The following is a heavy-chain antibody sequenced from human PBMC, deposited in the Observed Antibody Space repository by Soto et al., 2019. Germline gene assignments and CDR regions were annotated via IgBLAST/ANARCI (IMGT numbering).Heavy chain of an antibody. CDR2: IKQDGSEK. D-gene: IGHD6-13*01. Sequence: QAGGSLRLSCVASGFTFSSYWMSWVRQAPGKGLEWVANIKQDGSEKYYVDSVKGRFTISRDNAKNSLYLQMNSLRAEDTAVYYCARDGQLVINYFDYWGQGTLVTVSS. CDR3: ARDGQLVINYFDY. J-gene: IGHJ4*02. CDR1: GFTFSSYW. V-gene: IGHV3-7*01.